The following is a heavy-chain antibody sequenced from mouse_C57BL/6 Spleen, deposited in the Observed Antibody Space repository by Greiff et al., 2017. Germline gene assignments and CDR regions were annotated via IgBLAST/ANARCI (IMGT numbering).Heavy chain of an antibody. CDR3: TTYAYYFDY. CDR2: IDPDTGGT. D-gene: IGHD6-5*01. J-gene: IGHJ2*01. CDR1: GYTFTDYE. V-gene: IGHV1-15*01. Sequence: QVQLQQSGAELVRPGASVTLSCKASGYTFTDYEMHWVKQTPVHGLEWIGAIDPDTGGTAYNQKFKGKAILTADKSSSTDYMELRSLTSEDSAVYYCTTYAYYFDYWGQGTTLTVSS.